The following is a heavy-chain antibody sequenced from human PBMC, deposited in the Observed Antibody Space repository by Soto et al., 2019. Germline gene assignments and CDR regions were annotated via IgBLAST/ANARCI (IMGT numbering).Heavy chain of an antibody. CDR3: AKAGFSGGRSPSYFDY. CDR1: GFTFSSYA. D-gene: IGHD6-19*01. Sequence: EVQLLESGGGLVQPGRSLRLSCAASGFTFSSYAMNWVRQAPGKGLEWVSAMSGTGGSTYYADSVKGRFTISRDNSKNTLFLQTNRLRVEDTTVFYCAKAGFSGGRSPSYFDYWGQGTLVTVSS. V-gene: IGHV3-23*01. J-gene: IGHJ4*02. CDR2: MSGTGGST.